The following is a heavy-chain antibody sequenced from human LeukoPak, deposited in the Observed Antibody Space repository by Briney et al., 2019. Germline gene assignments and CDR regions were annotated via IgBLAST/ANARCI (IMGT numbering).Heavy chain of an antibody. CDR3: ARGRIAAATTYYFDY. D-gene: IGHD6-13*01. CDR2: INHSGST. CDR1: GRSFSGSY. J-gene: IGHJ4*02. V-gene: IGHV4-34*01. Sequence: SETLSLTCAVYGRSFSGSYWSWIRQPPGKGLEWIGEINHSGSTNYNPSLKSRVTISVDTSKNQFSLKMRSVTAADTAVYYCARGRIAAATTYYFDYWGQGTLVTVSS.